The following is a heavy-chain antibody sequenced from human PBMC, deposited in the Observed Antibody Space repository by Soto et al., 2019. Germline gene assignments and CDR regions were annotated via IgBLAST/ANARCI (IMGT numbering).Heavy chain of an antibody. CDR1: GFSLSTSGVG. D-gene: IGHD6-13*01. V-gene: IGHV2-5*02. Sequence: QITLKESGPTLVKPTQTLTLTCTFSGFSLSTSGVGVGWIRQPPGKALEWLALIYWDDDKRYSPSLKSRLTTANDTSKNQAVLTMTKMDTVDTATYYCAHGPYLYSGSWLGQDWFYPWGQATLVTVSS. CDR3: AHGPYLYSGSWLGQDWFYP. J-gene: IGHJ5*02. CDR2: IYWDDDK.